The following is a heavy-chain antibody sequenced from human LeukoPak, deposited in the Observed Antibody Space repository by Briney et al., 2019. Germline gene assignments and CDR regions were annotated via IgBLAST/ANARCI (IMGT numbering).Heavy chain of an antibody. V-gene: IGHV1-18*04. CDR1: GYTFTGYY. CDR3: ARSVRGRRDVLRFLEWLFRDAFDI. Sequence: AASVKVSCKASGYTFTGYYMHWVRQAPGQGLEWMGWISAYNGNTNYAQKLQGRVTMTTDTSTSTAYMELRSLRSDDAAVYYCARSVRGRRDVLRFLEWLFRDAFDIWGQGTMVTVSS. D-gene: IGHD3-3*01. J-gene: IGHJ3*02. CDR2: ISAYNGNT.